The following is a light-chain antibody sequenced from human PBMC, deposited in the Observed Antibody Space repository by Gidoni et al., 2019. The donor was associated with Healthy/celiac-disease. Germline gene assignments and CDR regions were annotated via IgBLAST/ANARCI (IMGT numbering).Light chain of an antibody. CDR1: SSNIGAGYD. CDR3: QSYDSSLSGWV. J-gene: IGLJ3*02. Sequence: QSVLPQPPSASGAPGQRVTISGTARSSNIGAGYDVHWYQQLPGTAPKLLIYGNSNRPSGVPDRFSGSKSGTSASLAITGLQAEDEADYYCQSYDSSLSGWVFGGGTKLTVL. CDR2: GNS. V-gene: IGLV1-40*01.